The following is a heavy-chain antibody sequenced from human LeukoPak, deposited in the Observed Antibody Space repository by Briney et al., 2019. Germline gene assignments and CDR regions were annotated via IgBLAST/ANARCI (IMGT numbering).Heavy chain of an antibody. CDR1: GYSFTSYW. CDR2: IYPGDSDT. D-gene: IGHD2-2*01. CDR3: AGPPYCSSTSCPPHGWFDP. J-gene: IGHJ5*02. V-gene: IGHV5-51*01. Sequence: GESLKISCKGSGYSFTSYWIGWVRQMPGKGLEWMGIIYPGDSDTRYSPSFQGQVTISADKSISTAYLQWSSLKASDTAMYYCAGPPYCSSTSCPPHGWFDPWGQGTLVTVSS.